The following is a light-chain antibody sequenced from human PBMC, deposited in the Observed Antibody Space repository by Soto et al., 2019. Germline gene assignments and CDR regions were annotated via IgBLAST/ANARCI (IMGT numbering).Light chain of an antibody. V-gene: IGKV1-5*01. CDR1: QSVSDY. CDR2: DAS. Sequence: DIQLTQSPSILSASVGDRVTISCRASQSVSDYLAWYQQKPGEAPKLLIYDASTLESGVPSRFSGSGSETQFTLTISSLQPEDFATYYCQQHYTYSWTFGQGTKVEI. CDR3: QQHYTYSWT. J-gene: IGKJ1*01.